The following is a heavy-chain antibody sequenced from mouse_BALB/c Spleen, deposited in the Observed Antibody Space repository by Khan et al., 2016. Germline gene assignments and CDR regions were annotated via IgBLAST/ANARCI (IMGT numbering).Heavy chain of an antibody. CDR3: TGAGYDHPFAY. J-gene: IGHJ3*01. CDR2: INPSNGDT. Sequence: QVRLQQSGAELVKPGASVKLSCKASGYTFTSYYMYWVKQRPGQGLEWIGEINPSNGDTNFNERFQSKATLTVDKSSSTTYMQFSSLTSEDSAVXYYTGAGYDHPFAYWGQETLVTVSA. V-gene: IGHV1S81*02. D-gene: IGHD2-3*01. CDR1: GYTFTSYY.